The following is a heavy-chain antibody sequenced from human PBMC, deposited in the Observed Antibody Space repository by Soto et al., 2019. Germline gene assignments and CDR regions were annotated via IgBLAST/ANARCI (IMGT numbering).Heavy chain of an antibody. D-gene: IGHD2-15*01. CDR3: ARTGGSTAYGMDV. J-gene: IGHJ6*02. V-gene: IGHV3-33*01. CDR2: IWYDGSKV. Sequence: QVQLVESGGGVVQPGRSLRLSCVASRFTFSSYGMHWVRQAPGKGLEWVAVIWYDGSKVYYADSVKGRFTISRDNSKNTLYLQINSLRAEDTAVYYCARTGGSTAYGMDVWGQGTTVTVSS. CDR1: RFTFSSYG.